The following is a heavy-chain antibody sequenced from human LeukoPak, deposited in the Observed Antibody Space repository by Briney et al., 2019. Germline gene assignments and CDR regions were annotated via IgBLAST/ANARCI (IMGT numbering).Heavy chain of an antibody. CDR1: GFTFSSYA. J-gene: IGHJ4*02. V-gene: IGHV3-23*01. CDR3: AKDLPNYGDYAVYFDY. D-gene: IGHD4-17*01. Sequence: GGPLRLSCAASGFTFSSYAMSWVRQAPGKGLEWVSAISGSGGSTYYADSVKGRFTISRDNSKNTLYLQMNSLRAEDTAVYYCAKDLPNYGDYAVYFDYWGQGTLVTVSS. CDR2: ISGSGGST.